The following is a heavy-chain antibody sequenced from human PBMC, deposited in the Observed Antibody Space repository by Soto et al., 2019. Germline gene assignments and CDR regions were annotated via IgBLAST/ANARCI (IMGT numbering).Heavy chain of an antibody. CDR3: AKMSSSGWYDGFFDY. J-gene: IGHJ4*02. Sequence: EVQLVESGGGLVQPGRSLRLSCAASGFTFDDYAMNWVRQAPGKGLEWVSGISWNSGSIGYADSVKGRFTISRDNAKNSLYLQMNSLRAEDTALYYCAKMSSSGWYDGFFDYWGQGTLVTVSS. CDR1: GFTFDDYA. V-gene: IGHV3-9*01. D-gene: IGHD6-19*01. CDR2: ISWNSGSI.